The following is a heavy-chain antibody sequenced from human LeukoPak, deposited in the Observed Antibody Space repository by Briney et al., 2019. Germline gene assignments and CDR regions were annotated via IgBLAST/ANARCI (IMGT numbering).Heavy chain of an antibody. Sequence: SVKVSCKASGGTFISYAISWVRQAPGQGLEWMGGIIPIFGTANYAQKFQGRVTITADESTSTAYMELSSLRSEDTAVYYCASAVTYYYDSSGLPRFDYWGQGTLVTVSS. CDR2: IIPIFGTA. D-gene: IGHD3-22*01. CDR3: ASAVTYYYDSSGLPRFDY. J-gene: IGHJ4*02. CDR1: GGTFISYA. V-gene: IGHV1-69*01.